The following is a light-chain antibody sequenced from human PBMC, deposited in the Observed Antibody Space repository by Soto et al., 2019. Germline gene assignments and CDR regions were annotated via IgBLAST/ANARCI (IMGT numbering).Light chain of an antibody. CDR1: SGHSTYI. V-gene: IGLV4-60*02. Sequence: QLVLTQSSSASASLGSSVKLTCILSSGHSTYIIAWHQQQPGKAPRFLMTLDRSGSYNRGSGVPDRFSGSSSGADRYLTISNLQFEDEGDSYCETWYSNTHKVFGGGTKVTVL. CDR3: ETWYSNTHKV. J-gene: IGLJ3*02. CDR2: LDRSGSY.